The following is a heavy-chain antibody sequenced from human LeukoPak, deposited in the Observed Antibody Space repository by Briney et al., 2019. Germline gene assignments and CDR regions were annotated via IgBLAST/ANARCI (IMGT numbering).Heavy chain of an antibody. V-gene: IGHV4-30-2*01. CDR2: IYHSGST. Sequence: SETLSLTCAVSGGSISSGGYSWSWIRQPPGKGLEWIGYIYHSGSTYYNPSLKSRVTISVDRSKNQFSLKLSSVTAADTAVYYSGRTVDHLFVAVAYFDYWGQGTLVTVSS. D-gene: IGHD6-19*01. CDR1: GGSISSGGYS. CDR3: GRTVDHLFVAVAYFDY. J-gene: IGHJ4*02.